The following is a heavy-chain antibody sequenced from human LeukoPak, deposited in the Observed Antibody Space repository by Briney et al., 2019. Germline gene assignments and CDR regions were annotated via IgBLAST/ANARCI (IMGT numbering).Heavy chain of an antibody. V-gene: IGHV4-30-2*01. CDR2: IYHSGST. D-gene: IGHD3-22*01. Sequence: SETLSLTCAVSGGSISSGGYSWSWIRQPPGKGLEWIVYIYHSGSTYYNPSLKSRVTISVDRSKNQFSLKLSSVTAADTAVYYCARELHYYDSSGYYNWFDPWGQGTLVTVSS. CDR1: GGSISSGGYS. J-gene: IGHJ5*02. CDR3: ARELHYYDSSGYYNWFDP.